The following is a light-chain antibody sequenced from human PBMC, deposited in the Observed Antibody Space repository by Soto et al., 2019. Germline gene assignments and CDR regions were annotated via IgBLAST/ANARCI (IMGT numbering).Light chain of an antibody. CDR1: SSDVGGYNY. CDR3: SSYTSSSTLV. V-gene: IGLV2-14*01. Sequence: QSALTQPASVSGSPGPSITISCTGTSSDVGGYNYVSWYQQHPGKAPKLMIYDVSNRPSGVSTRFSGSKSGNTASLSISGLQDEDEADYYCSSYTSSSTLVFGGGTKLTVL. J-gene: IGLJ2*01. CDR2: DVS.